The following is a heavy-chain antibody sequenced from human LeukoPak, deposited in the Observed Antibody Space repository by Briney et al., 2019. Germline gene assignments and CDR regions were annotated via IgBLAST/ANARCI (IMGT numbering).Heavy chain of an antibody. Sequence: GGSLRLSCAASGFTFSSYAMHWVRQAPGKALECVAVISYDGSNKYYADSVKGRFTISRDNAKNSLYLQMNSLRAEDTAVYYCANHLACGSTSCPPFDSWGPGTLVTVSS. J-gene: IGHJ4*02. CDR2: ISYDGSNK. D-gene: IGHD2-2*01. CDR3: ANHLACGSTSCPPFDS. V-gene: IGHV3-30-3*01. CDR1: GFTFSSYA.